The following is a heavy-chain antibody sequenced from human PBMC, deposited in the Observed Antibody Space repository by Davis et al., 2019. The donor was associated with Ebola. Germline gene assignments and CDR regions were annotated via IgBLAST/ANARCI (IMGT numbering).Heavy chain of an antibody. CDR1: GFTFSDYN. J-gene: IGHJ4*02. CDR2: ISVSSSTI. Sequence: GGSLRLSCATSGFTFSDYNMNWVRQAPGKGLEWISFISVSSSTIYYADSVKGRFTVSRDNAKNSLSLQMTSLRDEDTALYYCARDYYNSSGYFYGGHWGQGTLVTVSS. CDR3: ARDYYNSSGYFYGGH. D-gene: IGHD3-22*01. V-gene: IGHV3-48*02.